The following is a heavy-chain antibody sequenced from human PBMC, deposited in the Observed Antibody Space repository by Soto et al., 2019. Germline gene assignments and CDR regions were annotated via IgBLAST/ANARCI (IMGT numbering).Heavy chain of an antibody. Sequence: GGSLRLSCAASGFTFSSYAMSWVRQAPGKGLEWVSAISGSGGSTYYADSVKGRFTISRENSKNTLYLQMNSLRAEDTAVYYCAPGTTGTTLEGLSWFDPWGQGTLVTVSS. CDR2: ISGSGGST. V-gene: IGHV3-23*01. CDR3: APGTTGTTLEGLSWFDP. CDR1: GFTFSSYA. D-gene: IGHD1-1*01. J-gene: IGHJ5*02.